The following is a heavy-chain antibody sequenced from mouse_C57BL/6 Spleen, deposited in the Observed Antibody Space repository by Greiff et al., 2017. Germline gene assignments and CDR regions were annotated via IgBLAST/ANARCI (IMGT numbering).Heavy chain of an antibody. D-gene: IGHD1-1*01. J-gene: IGHJ4*01. CDR2: SRNKANDYTT. CDR3: ARVNYYGSSMDY. CDR1: GFTFSDFY. V-gene: IGHV7-1*01. Sequence: EVMLVESGGGLVQSGRSLRLSCATSGFTFSDFYMEWVRQAPGKGLEWIAASRNKANDYTTEYSASVKGRFIVSRDTSQSILYLQMNALRAEDTAIYYCARVNYYGSSMDYWGQGTSVTVSS.